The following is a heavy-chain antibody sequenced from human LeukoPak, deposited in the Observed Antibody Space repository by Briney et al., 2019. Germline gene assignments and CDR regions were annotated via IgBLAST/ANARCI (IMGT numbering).Heavy chain of an antibody. D-gene: IGHD6-19*01. J-gene: IGHJ4*02. V-gene: IGHV4-59*08. CDR1: GGSISSYY. CDR2: IYYSGST. CDR3: ARRSPLGGWSFDY. Sequence: SETLSLTCTGSGGSISSYYWSWIRQPPGKGLEWIGYIYYSGSTNYNPSLKSRVTISVDTSKNQFSLKLSSVTAADTTVYYCARRSPLGGWSFDYWGQGTLVTVSS.